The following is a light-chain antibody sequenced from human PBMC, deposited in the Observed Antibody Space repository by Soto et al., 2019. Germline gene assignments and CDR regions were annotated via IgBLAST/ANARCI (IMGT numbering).Light chain of an antibody. V-gene: IGKV1-5*03. J-gene: IGKJ1*01. CDR2: KAS. CDR3: QQYNSYSRT. CDR1: QSIITS. Sequence: DIQMTQSPSTLSASVGDRVTITCRASQSIITSLAWYQQKPGKAPKLLIYKASSLQSGVPSRFSGSGSGTEFTLTISSLQPDDSATYYCQQYNSYSRTFGQGTKVDIK.